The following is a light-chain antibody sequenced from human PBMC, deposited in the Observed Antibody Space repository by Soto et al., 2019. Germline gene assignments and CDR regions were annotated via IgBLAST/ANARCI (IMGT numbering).Light chain of an antibody. CDR3: QQYNDWPRT. J-gene: IGKJ1*01. V-gene: IGKV3-11*01. CDR2: DAS. Sequence: EIVLTQSPATLSLSPGERATLSYRASQSVSSYLAWYQQKPGQAPRLLIYDASNRATGIPARFSGSGPGTDFALTISSLQSEDFAIYYCQQYNDWPRTFGQGTKVDIK. CDR1: QSVSSY.